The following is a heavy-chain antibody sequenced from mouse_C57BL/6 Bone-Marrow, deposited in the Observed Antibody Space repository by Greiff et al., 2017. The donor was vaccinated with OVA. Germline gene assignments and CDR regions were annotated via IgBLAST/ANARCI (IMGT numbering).Heavy chain of an antibody. CDR3: ARNHDGYYYDVDY. Sequence: VQLQESGAELARPGASVKLSCKASGYTFTSYGISWVKQRPGQGLEWIGEIYPRSGNTYYNEKFKGKATLTADKSSSTADRELRSLTSEYSAVDFCARNHDGYYYDVDYGGQGTTLTVSS. CDR1: GYTFTSYG. J-gene: IGHJ2*01. V-gene: IGHV1-81*01. CDR2: IYPRSGNT. D-gene: IGHD2-3*01.